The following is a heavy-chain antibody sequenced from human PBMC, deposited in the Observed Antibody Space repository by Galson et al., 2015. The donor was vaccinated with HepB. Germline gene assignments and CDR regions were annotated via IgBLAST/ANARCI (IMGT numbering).Heavy chain of an antibody. CDR1: GFTFSSYA. CDR2: ISGSGGST. CDR3: AKDRSGYDSMDV. D-gene: IGHD5-12*01. Sequence: SLRLSCAASGFTFSSYAMSWVRQAPGKGLEWVSAISGSGGSTYYADSVKGRFTISRDNSKNTLYLQMNSLRAEDTAVYYCAKDRSGYDSMDVWGKGTTVTVSS. J-gene: IGHJ6*03. V-gene: IGHV3-23*01.